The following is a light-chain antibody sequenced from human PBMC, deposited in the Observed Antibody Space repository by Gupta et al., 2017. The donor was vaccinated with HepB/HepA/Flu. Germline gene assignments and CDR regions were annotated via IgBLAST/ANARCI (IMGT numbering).Light chain of an antibody. V-gene: IGKV3-15*01. CDR3: QQYSNWPWT. CDR1: QSVSSN. Sequence: EIVMTQSPATLSVSPGERATLSCRASQSVSSNFAWYQQNPGQAPRLLIYGASTRATGIPARFSGSGSETECTLTISSLQSEDFAVYYCQQYSNWPWTFGQGTKVEIK. CDR2: GAS. J-gene: IGKJ1*01.